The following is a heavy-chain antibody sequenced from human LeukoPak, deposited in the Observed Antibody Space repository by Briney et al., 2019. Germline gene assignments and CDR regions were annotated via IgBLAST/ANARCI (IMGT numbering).Heavy chain of an antibody. V-gene: IGHV4-4*09. Sequence: SETLSLTCTVSGGSIRSYYWSWIRQPPGKGLEWIGYICTSGSTNYNPSLKSRVTISVDTSKNQFSLKLTSVTAADTAVYYCARQSGGYSGLYFFHYWGQGTLVTVSS. CDR1: GGSIRSYY. J-gene: IGHJ4*02. CDR2: ICTSGST. D-gene: IGHD1-26*01. CDR3: ARQSGGYSGLYFFHY.